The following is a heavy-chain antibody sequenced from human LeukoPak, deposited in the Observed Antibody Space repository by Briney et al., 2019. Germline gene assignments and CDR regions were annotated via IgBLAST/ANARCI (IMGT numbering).Heavy chain of an antibody. CDR3: AKESPDTAMVGWGAFDI. Sequence: GRSLRLSCAASGFTFDDYAMHWVRQAPGKGLEWVSGISWNSGSIGYADSVKGRFTISRDNAKNSLYLQMNSLRAEDMALYYCAKESPDTAMVGWGAFDIWGQGTMVTVSS. CDR2: ISWNSGSI. D-gene: IGHD5-18*01. V-gene: IGHV3-9*03. CDR1: GFTFDDYA. J-gene: IGHJ3*02.